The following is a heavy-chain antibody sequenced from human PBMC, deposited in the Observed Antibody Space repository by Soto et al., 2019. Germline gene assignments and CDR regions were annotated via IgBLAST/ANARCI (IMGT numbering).Heavy chain of an antibody. CDR1: VGSISSSSHN. J-gene: IGHJ5*02. Sequence: SETLSLTCTVSVGSISSSSHNWGWIRQPPGKGLEWIGSIYYSGSTYYNPSLKSRVSISVDTSKNQFSLKLLSATAADTAVYYCARSMDCGGTTCYFVPWFGPWGQGTLVTVSS. CDR3: ARSMDCGGTTCYFVPWFGP. D-gene: IGHD2-2*01. CDR2: IYYSGST. V-gene: IGHV4-39*01.